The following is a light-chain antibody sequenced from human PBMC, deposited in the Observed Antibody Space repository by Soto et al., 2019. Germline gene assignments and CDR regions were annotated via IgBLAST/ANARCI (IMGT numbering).Light chain of an antibody. V-gene: IGLV1-47*01. CDR2: RNN. CDR3: AAWDDSLSAHVV. CDR1: SSNIGRNY. J-gene: IGLJ2*01. Sequence: QAVVTQPPSASGTPGQRVTISCSGSSSNIGRNYVYWYQQLPGTAPKLLIYRNNQRPSGVPDRFSGSKSGTSASLALSGLLSEAEADYYCAAWDDSLSAHVVFGGGTKLTVL.